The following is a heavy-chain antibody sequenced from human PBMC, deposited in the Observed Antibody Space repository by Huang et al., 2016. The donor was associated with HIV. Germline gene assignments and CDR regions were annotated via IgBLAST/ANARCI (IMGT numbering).Heavy chain of an antibody. CDR1: GGSISSHH. Sequence: QVQLQESGPGLVKPSETLSLTCTVSGGSISSHHYSWIRQPPGKGLEWIGIIYYSGGHNYIPSLKSRATISLDTSKNHFSLRLRSVTAADTAVYYCARVARGPNWYFDLWGRGTLVTVSS. J-gene: IGHJ2*01. CDR2: IYYSGGH. D-gene: IGHD2-15*01. V-gene: IGHV4-59*11. CDR3: ARVARGPNWYFDL.